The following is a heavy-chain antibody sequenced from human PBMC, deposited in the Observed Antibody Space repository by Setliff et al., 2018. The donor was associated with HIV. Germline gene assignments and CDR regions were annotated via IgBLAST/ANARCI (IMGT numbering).Heavy chain of an antibody. Sequence: GASVKVSCKASGYTFTSYPMHWVRQAPGQGLEWMGVINTSGGSAGYAEKFRSRVTMTSDTSTNTVYMELRSLRSEETAVFYCARDGGDGSGYYYADYWGQGTLVTVSS. CDR1: GYTFTSYP. CDR3: ARDGGDGSGYYYADY. J-gene: IGHJ4*02. D-gene: IGHD3-22*01. V-gene: IGHV1-46*01. CDR2: INTSGGSA.